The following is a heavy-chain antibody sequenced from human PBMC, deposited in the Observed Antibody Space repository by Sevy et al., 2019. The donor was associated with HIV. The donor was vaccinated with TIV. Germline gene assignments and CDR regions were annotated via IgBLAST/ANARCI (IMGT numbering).Heavy chain of an antibody. D-gene: IGHD2-21*02. V-gene: IGHV1-18*01. CDR2: ISADSGNS. CDR1: GYPFSSYG. CDR3: ARDLGGYGGNSIDY. J-gene: IGHJ4*02. Sequence: ASVKVSCKASGYPFSSYGISWVRQAPGQGREWMGWISADSGNSNYAQYLQGRVTMTTDTSTSTAYMELRSLRFDDTAVYYCARDLGGYGGNSIDYWGQGTLVTVSS.